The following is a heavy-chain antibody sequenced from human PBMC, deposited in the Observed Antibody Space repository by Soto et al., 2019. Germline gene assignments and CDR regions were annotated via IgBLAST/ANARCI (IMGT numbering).Heavy chain of an antibody. CDR1: GYTFTGYA. CDR3: ARAVAVAADFDY. V-gene: IGHV1-3*05. Sequence: QDQLVQSGAEEKKPGASVKVSCKASGYTFTGYAMHWVRQAPGQRLEWMGWIHAVNGNTKYSQKFQGRVTITRDTSASTSYMELSSLRSEDTAVYYCARAVAVAADFDYWGQGTLVTVSS. CDR2: IHAVNGNT. J-gene: IGHJ4*02. D-gene: IGHD6-19*01.